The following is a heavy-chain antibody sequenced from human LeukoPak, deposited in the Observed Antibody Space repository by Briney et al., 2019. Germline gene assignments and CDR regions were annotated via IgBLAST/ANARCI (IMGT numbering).Heavy chain of an antibody. CDR1: GGSISSSNW. V-gene: IGHV4-4*02. CDR3: ATIVVVPAAQYYFDY. J-gene: IGHJ4*02. D-gene: IGHD2-2*01. Sequence: PSETLSLTCAVSGGSISSSNWWSWVRQPPGKGLEWIGEIYHSGSTNYNPSLKSRVTISVDKSKNQFSLKLSSVTAADPAVYYCATIVVVPAAQYYFDYWGQGTLVTVSS. CDR2: IYHSGST.